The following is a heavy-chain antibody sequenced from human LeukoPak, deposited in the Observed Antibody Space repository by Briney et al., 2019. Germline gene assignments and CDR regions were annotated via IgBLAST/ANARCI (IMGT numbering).Heavy chain of an antibody. D-gene: IGHD5-24*01. Sequence: ASVKVSCKAPGGTFSSYAISWVRQAPGQGLEWMGGIIPIFGTANYAQKFQGRVTITADESTSTAYMELSSLRSEDTAVYYCARVRDGYQYYYYGMDGWGQGTTVTVSS. J-gene: IGHJ6*02. V-gene: IGHV1-69*13. CDR2: IIPIFGTA. CDR1: GGTFSSYA. CDR3: ARVRDGYQYYYYGMDG.